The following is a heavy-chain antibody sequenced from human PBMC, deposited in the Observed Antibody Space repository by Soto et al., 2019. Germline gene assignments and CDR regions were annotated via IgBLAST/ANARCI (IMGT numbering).Heavy chain of an antibody. J-gene: IGHJ4*02. CDR1: GGTFSSYT. D-gene: IGHD2-15*01. CDR3: ARDSCSGGSCYRLNHLDY. CDR2: IIPILGIA. Sequence: QVQLVQSGAEVKKPGSSVKVSCKASGGTFSSYTISWVRQAPGQGLEWMGSIIPILGIANYAQKFQGRVTIPAAXXTXTXXMELSSVRSEDTAVYYCARDSCSGGSCYRLNHLDYWGQGTLVTVSS. V-gene: IGHV1-69*08.